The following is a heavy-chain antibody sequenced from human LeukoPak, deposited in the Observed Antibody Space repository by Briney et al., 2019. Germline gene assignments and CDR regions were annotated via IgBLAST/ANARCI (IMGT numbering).Heavy chain of an antibody. Sequence: SGPTLVNPTQTLTLTCTFSGFSLSTSGVAVGWIRQPPGKALEWLALIYWDDDKRYSPSLKSRLTITKATSKNQVTLTMTNMDPVDTATYYCAHTTRGGYSGYGPFDSWGQGTLVTVSS. CDR3: AHTTRGGYSGYGPFDS. D-gene: IGHD5-12*01. CDR1: GFSLSTSGVA. CDR2: IYWDDDK. J-gene: IGHJ5*01. V-gene: IGHV2-5*02.